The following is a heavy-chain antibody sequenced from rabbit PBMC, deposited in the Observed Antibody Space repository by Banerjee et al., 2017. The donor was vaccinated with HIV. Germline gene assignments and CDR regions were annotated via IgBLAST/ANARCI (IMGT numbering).Heavy chain of an antibody. Sequence: QEQLVESGGGLVQPGGSLKLSCKASGFDFSSYGVSWVRQAPGKGLEWIGYIDPVFGSTYYASWVNGRFTISSHNAQNTLYLQLNSLTAADTATYFCVRIKSYDDYGDYLNLWGQGTLVTVS. CDR1: GFDFSSYG. CDR2: IDPVFGST. D-gene: IGHD2-1*01. J-gene: IGHJ4*01. V-gene: IGHV1S47*01. CDR3: VRIKSYDDYGDYLNL.